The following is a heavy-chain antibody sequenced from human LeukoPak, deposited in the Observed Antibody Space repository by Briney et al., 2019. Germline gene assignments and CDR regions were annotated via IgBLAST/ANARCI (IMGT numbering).Heavy chain of an antibody. V-gene: IGHV4-38-2*02. D-gene: IGHD3-10*01. Sequence: SETLSLTCTVSGYSISSGYYWGWIRQPPGKGLEWIGSIYHSGSTYYNPSLKSRVTISVDTSKNHFSLKLSSVTAADTAVYYCARRDYLDPFYYIDVWDKGNTVTVSS. CDR3: ARRDYLDPFYYIDV. CDR2: IYHSGST. CDR1: GYSISSGYY. J-gene: IGHJ6*03.